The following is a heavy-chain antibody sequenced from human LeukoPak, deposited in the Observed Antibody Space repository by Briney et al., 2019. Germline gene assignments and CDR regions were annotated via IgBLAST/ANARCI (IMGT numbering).Heavy chain of an antibody. CDR1: HGSIMSYY. V-gene: IGHV4-4*07. CDR3: ARDAYYYDSSGYYHDAFDI. D-gene: IGHD3-22*01. Sequence: PSETLSLTCTVSHGSIMSYYWSWIRQPAGKGLEWIGRIYTSGSTNYNPSLKSRVTMSVDTSKNQFSLKLSSVTAADTAVYYCARDAYYYDSSGYYHDAFDIWGQGAMVTVSS. J-gene: IGHJ3*02. CDR2: IYTSGST.